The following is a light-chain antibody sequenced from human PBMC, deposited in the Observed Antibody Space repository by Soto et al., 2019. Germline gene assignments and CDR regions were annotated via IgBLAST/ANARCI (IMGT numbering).Light chain of an antibody. V-gene: IGKV3-15*01. Sequence: EIVMTQSPATLSVSPGERATLSCRASQTIGNSLAWYRQRPGQAPRLLIFGASTRATGIAARLGGSGSGTEFTLTIGSLQSEDFAVYYCQQYSEWPWTFGRGTKVDIK. CDR1: QTIGNS. CDR2: GAS. CDR3: QQYSEWPWT. J-gene: IGKJ1*01.